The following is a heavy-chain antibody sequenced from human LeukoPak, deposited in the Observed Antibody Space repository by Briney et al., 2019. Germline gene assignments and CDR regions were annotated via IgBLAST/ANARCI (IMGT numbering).Heavy chain of an antibody. CDR1: GLTVNNYD. CDR2: MSSGGSYK. V-gene: IGHV3-21*01. Sequence: GGSLRLSCTASGLTVNNYDLHWVRQAPGKGLEWVSSMSSGGSYKYYADSVKGRFTISRDNPKNSLYLQMDSLSGEDTAVYYCAIRSRYTFIDVAGVIDSWGQGNMVTVSS. J-gene: IGHJ4*02. CDR3: AIRSRYTFIDVAGVIDS. D-gene: IGHD6-19*01.